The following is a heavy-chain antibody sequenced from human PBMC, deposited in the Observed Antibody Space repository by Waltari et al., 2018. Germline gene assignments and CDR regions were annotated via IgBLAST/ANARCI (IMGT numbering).Heavy chain of an antibody. Sequence: QVQLQQWGTRVLKPSETLSLTCAVHGGSFSGDFWAWIRQPPGQGLEWIGEINHDGNTKYNPSLNSRVSISADMSKNQFSLKVTSVTAADTAVYYCASPAGRYSRSPFFDYWGQGTLVTVSS. CDR1: GGSFSGDF. CDR3: ASPAGRYSRSPFFDY. D-gene: IGHD6-6*01. V-gene: IGHV4-34*01. CDR2: INHDGNT. J-gene: IGHJ4*02.